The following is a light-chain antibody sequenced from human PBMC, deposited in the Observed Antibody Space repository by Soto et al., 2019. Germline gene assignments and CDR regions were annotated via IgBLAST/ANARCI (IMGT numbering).Light chain of an antibody. CDR1: SSDVGGYNY. Sequence: QSVLTQPASVSGSPGQSITISCTGTSSDVGGYNYVSWYQQHPGKAPKLMIYDVSNRPSGVSNRFSGSKSGNTASLTISGLQAEDEADYYCSSYTSSSTIEGGVFGGGTKLTVL. V-gene: IGLV2-14*01. CDR3: SSYTSSSTIEGGV. J-gene: IGLJ2*01. CDR2: DVS.